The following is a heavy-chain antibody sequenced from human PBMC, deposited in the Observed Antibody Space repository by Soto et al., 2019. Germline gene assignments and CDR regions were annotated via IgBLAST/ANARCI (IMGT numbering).Heavy chain of an antibody. CDR3: AKFAANWESFDS. CDR1: GFPFGTYA. CDR2: ITNSGVGT. Sequence: GGALRLSCAASGFPFGTYAMNWVRQTPGKGLEWVSRITNSGVGTYYADSVKGRFTISRDNSKNTLFLPMNSLKVEDTAIYYCAKFAANWESFDSWGQGTLVTVSS. D-gene: IGHD7-27*01. J-gene: IGHJ4*02. V-gene: IGHV3-23*01.